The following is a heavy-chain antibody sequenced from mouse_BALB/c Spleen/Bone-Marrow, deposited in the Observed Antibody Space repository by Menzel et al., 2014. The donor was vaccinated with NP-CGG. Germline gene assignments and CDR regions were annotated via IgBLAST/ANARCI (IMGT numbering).Heavy chain of an antibody. CDR1: KFTFSNYW. D-gene: IGHD4-1*02. V-gene: IGHV6-6*02. CDR2: IRLKSNNYAT. J-gene: IGHJ4*01. Sequence: EVKLMESGGGLVQPGGSMKLSCVASKFTFSNYWMNWVRQFPEKGLEWVAEIRLKSNNYATHYAESVKGRFTISRDDSKSSVYLQMNNLRAEDTGIYYCTSRLINWDDYAMDYWGQGTPVTVSS. CDR3: TSRLINWDDYAMDY.